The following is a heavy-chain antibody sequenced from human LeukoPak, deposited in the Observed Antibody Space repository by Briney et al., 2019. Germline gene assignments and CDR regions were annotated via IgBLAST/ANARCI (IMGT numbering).Heavy chain of an antibody. CDR2: IYHSRST. CDR3: ARGQGYYDILTCYYNDAFDI. J-gene: IGHJ3*02. Sequence: SQTLSLTCAVSGVSISSGGYSWSWIRQPPGRGLEWIGYIYHSRSTYYNPSLKSRVTISVDRSKNQFSLKLSSVTAADTAVYYCARGQGYYDILTCYYNDAFDIWGQGTMVTVSS. CDR1: GVSISSGGYS. D-gene: IGHD3-9*01. V-gene: IGHV4-30-2*01.